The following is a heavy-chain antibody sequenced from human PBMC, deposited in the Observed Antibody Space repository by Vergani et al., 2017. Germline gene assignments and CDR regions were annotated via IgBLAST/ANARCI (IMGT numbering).Heavy chain of an antibody. CDR1: GFTFSSYG. CDR2: IWYDGSNK. D-gene: IGHD2-21*02. Sequence: VQLVESGGGVVQPGRSLRLSCAASGFTFSSYGMHGVRQAPGTGLEWVAVIWYDGSNKYYADSVKGRFTISRDNSKNTLYLQMNSLRAEDTAVYYCAREPGGDLDYWGQGTLVTVSS. V-gene: IGHV3-33*01. CDR3: AREPGGDLDY. J-gene: IGHJ4*02.